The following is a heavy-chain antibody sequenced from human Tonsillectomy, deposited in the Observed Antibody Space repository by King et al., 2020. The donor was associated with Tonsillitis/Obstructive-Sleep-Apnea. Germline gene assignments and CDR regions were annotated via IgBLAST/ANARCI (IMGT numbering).Heavy chain of an antibody. D-gene: IGHD3-22*01. CDR3: ARDMYYYDGSCYPYYYYSYMDV. CDR1: GYTFTSYA. CDR2: INAGNGNT. Sequence: VQLVESGAEVKKPGASVKVSCKASGYTFTSYAMHWVRQAPGQRLEWMGWINAGNGNTKYSQKFQGRVTITRDTSASTAYMELSSLRSEDTAVYYCARDMYYYDGSCYPYYYYSYMDVWGKGTTVTVSS. J-gene: IGHJ6*03. V-gene: IGHV1-3*01.